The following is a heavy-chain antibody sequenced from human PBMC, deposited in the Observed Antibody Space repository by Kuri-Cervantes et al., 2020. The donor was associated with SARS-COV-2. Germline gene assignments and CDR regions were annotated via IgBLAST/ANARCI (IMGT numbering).Heavy chain of an antibody. V-gene: IGHV1-24*01. CDR3: ARSIISHQIYYYFYYMDV. J-gene: IGHJ6*03. CDR2: FDPEDGET. D-gene: IGHD1-14*01. CDR1: GYTLTELS. Sequence: ASVKVSCKVSGYTLTELSMHWVRQAPGKGLEWMGGFDPEDGETIYAQKFQGRVTMTEDTSTDTAYMELSSLRSEDTAIYYCARSIISHQIYYYFYYMDVWGKGTAVTVSS.